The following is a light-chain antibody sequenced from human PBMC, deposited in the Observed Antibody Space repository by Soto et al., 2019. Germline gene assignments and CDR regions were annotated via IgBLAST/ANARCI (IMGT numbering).Light chain of an antibody. Sequence: QSVLTQPASVAGSPGHSITISFTGTSSDVGGYNYVSWYQQHPGKAPKLMIYDVSNRPSGVSNRFSGSKSGNTASLTISGLQAEDEADYYCSSYTSSSTLHWVFGGGTKVTVL. CDR3: SSYTSSSTLHWV. CDR1: SSDVGGYNY. CDR2: DVS. J-gene: IGLJ3*02. V-gene: IGLV2-14*01.